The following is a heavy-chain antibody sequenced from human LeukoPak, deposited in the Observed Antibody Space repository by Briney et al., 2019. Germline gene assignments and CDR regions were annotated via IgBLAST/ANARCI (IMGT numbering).Heavy chain of an antibody. CDR2: IRYDENNK. V-gene: IGHV3-30*02. Sequence: PGGSLRLSCAASGFTFNIYGMHWVRQAPGKGLEWLAFIRYDENNKNYAESVKGRFTISRDNSKNALYLQMSSLRVEDTAVYYCAKDLQSKVVLHYYYMDVWGKGTTVTVSS. CDR3: AKDLQSKVVLHYYYMDV. J-gene: IGHJ6*03. CDR1: GFTFNIYG. D-gene: IGHD2-15*01.